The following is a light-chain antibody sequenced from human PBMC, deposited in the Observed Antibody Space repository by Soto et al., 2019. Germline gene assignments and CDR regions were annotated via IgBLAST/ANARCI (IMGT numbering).Light chain of an antibody. J-gene: IGLJ1*01. Sequence: QSAVTQPASVSGSPGQSITISCTGTSSDVGDYNYVSWYQHHPGKAPKLIIYEVRNRPSEVPNRFSGAKSGNTASLTISGLQAEDEADYYCSSYRTGSAFYVFGSGTKLTVL. CDR2: EVR. CDR3: SSYRTGSAFYV. V-gene: IGLV2-14*01. CDR1: SSDVGDYNY.